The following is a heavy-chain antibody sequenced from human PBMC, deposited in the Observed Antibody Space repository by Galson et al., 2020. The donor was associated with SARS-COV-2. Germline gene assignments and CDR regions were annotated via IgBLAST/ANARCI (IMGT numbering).Heavy chain of an antibody. J-gene: IGHJ5*02. Sequence: ASVKVSCKASGYTFTGYYMHWVRQAPGQGLEWMGWINPNSGGTHYAQKFQGRVTMTRDTSISTAYMELSRLRSDDTAVYYCARGSLTYYDILTGYYWFDPWGQGTLVTVSS. D-gene: IGHD3-9*01. CDR2: INPNSGGT. CDR1: GYTFTGYY. V-gene: IGHV1-2*02. CDR3: ARGSLTYYDILTGYYWFDP.